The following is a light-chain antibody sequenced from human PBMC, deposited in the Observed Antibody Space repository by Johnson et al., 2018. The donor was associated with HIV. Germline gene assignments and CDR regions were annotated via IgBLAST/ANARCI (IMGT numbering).Light chain of an antibody. CDR2: DNN. J-gene: IGLJ1*01. CDR1: SSNIGNNY. V-gene: IGLV1-51*01. CDR3: GTWDSSLSAGGV. Sequence: HSVLTQPLSVSAAPGQKVTISCSGSSSNIGNNYVSWYQQLPGTAPKLLIYDNNKRPSGIPDRFSGSKSGTSATLGITGLQTGDEADYYCGTWDSSLSAGGVVGTGTKVTVL.